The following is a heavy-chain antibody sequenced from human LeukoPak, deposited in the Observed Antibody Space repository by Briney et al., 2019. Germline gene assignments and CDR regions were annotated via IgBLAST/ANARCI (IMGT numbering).Heavy chain of an antibody. CDR2: INPSGGST. D-gene: IGHD3-22*01. Sequence: GASVKVSCKSSGYTFTNYCVHWVRQAPGQGLEWMGIINPSGGSTTYAQKFQGRVTMTRDTSTSTVYMELSSLRSEDTAVYYCARGLDSSGYYQYWGQGTLVTVSS. CDR1: GYTFTNYC. J-gene: IGHJ4*02. CDR3: ARGLDSSGYYQY. V-gene: IGHV1-46*01.